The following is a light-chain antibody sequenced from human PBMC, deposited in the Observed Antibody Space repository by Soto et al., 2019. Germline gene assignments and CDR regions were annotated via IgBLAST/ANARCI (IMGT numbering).Light chain of an antibody. CDR3: QSYDSSLSGWV. Sequence: QSVLTQPPSVSGAPGQRVTISCTESSSNIGAGYDVHWYQQLPGTAPKLLIYGNSNRPSGVPDRFSVSKSVTSASLAITGLQAEDEADYYCQSYDSSLSGWVFGGGTKLTVL. CDR2: GNS. CDR1: SSNIGAGYD. J-gene: IGLJ3*02. V-gene: IGLV1-40*01.